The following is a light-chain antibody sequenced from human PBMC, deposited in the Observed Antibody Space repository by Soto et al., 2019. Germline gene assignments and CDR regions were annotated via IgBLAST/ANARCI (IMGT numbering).Light chain of an antibody. CDR1: QHIYSY. V-gene: IGKV1-6*01. J-gene: IGKJ1*01. CDR2: AAS. CDR3: LQDYNYPWT. Sequence: IQLTQSPSFLSASVGDRVTITCRASQHIYSYLAWYQQKPGKAPKLLIYAASSLESGVPSRFSGSGSGTDFTLTISSLQPEDFATYYCLQDYNYPWTFGQGTKVDI.